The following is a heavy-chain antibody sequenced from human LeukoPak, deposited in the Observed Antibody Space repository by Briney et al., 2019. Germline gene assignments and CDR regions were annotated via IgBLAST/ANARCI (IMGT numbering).Heavy chain of an antibody. J-gene: IGHJ4*02. CDR3: ARAMRDYGDFEGPFDY. V-gene: IGHV3-7*01. CDR1: GFTFSSYW. Sequence: GGSLRLSCAASGFTFSSYWMSWVRQAPAKGLEWVANIKQDGSEKYYVDSVKGRFTISRDNAKNSLYLQMNSLRAEDTAVYYCARAMRDYGDFEGPFDYWGQGTLVTVSS. CDR2: IKQDGSEK. D-gene: IGHD4-17*01.